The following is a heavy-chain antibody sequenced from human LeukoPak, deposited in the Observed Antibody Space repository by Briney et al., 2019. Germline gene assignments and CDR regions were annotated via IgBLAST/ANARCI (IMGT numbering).Heavy chain of an antibody. V-gene: IGHV1-2*02. D-gene: IGHD4-17*01. CDR1: GYTFTGYY. CDR3: ASHDYGDYSFDY. CDR2: INPNSGGT. Sequence: ASVKVSCKASGYTFTGYYMHWVRQAPGQGLEWMGWINPNSGGTNYAQKFQGRVTMTRDTSISKAYMELSRLRADDTAVYYCASHDYGDYSFDYWGQGTLVTVSS. J-gene: IGHJ4*02.